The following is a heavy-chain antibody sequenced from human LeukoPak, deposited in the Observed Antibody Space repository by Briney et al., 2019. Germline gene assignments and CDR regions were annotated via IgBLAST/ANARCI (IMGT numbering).Heavy chain of an antibody. D-gene: IGHD3-22*01. J-gene: IGHJ4*02. CDR1: GFVLYYYF. V-gene: IGHV3-43*01. CDR2: INWDGSGT. CDR3: ASKGGYKGPFDY. Sequence: GGSLRLSCAATGFVLYYYFMHWVRQTPGKGLEWISAINWDGSGTYYAESLKGRFTISRDNGDRTLYLQMNILRTDDTALYYCASKGGYKGPFDYWGRGTLVTVSS.